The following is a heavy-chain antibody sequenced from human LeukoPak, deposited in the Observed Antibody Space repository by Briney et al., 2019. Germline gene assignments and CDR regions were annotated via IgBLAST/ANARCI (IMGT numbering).Heavy chain of an antibody. J-gene: IGHJ5*02. CDR3: ARDGIAAAGTEWFDP. D-gene: IGHD6-13*01. V-gene: IGHV3-21*01. Sequence: PGGSLRLSCAASGFTFSSYSMNWVRQAPGKGLEWVSSISSSSSYIYYADSVKGRFTISRDNAKNSLYLQMNGLRAEDTAVYYCARDGIAAAGTEWFDPWGQGTLVTVSS. CDR1: GFTFSSYS. CDR2: ISSSSSYI.